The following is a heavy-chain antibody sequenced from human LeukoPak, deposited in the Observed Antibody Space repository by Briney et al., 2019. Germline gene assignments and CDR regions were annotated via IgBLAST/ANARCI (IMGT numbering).Heavy chain of an antibody. V-gene: IGHV4-59*01. Sequence: SETLSLTCTVSGGSISSYYWSRIRQPPGKGLEWIGYIYYSGSTNHNPSLKSRVTISVDTSKNQFSLKLSSVTAADTAVYYCAREAGATTLDAFDIWGQGTMVTVSS. D-gene: IGHD1-26*01. CDR3: AREAGATTLDAFDI. CDR1: GGSISSYY. CDR2: IYYSGST. J-gene: IGHJ3*02.